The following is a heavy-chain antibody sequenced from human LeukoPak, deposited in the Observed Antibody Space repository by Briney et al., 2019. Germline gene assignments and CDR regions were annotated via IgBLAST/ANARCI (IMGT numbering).Heavy chain of an antibody. Sequence: GGSLRLSCAASGFTFSSYAMSWVRQAPGKGLEWVSYISSSGSTIYYADSVKGRFTISRDNAKNSLYLQMNSLRAEDTAVYYCARDLSPPMVITTRWFDPWGQGTLVTVSS. D-gene: IGHD3-22*01. CDR3: ARDLSPPMVITTRWFDP. J-gene: IGHJ5*02. CDR2: ISSSGSTI. CDR1: GFTFSSYA. V-gene: IGHV3-48*04.